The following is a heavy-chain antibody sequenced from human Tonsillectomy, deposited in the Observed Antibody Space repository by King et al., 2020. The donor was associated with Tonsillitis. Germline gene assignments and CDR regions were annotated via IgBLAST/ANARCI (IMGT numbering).Heavy chain of an antibody. V-gene: IGHV1-2*02. CDR3: ARGLGYYGSGSYYTEYYFDY. CDR2: INPNSGDT. D-gene: IGHD3-10*01. Sequence: VQLVESGAEVKKPGASVKVSCKASGYTFTDYYMHWVRQAPGQGLEWMGWINPNSGDTDYAQKFQGRVTMTRDTSISTAYMELSRLRSDETAVYYCARGLGYYGSGSYYTEYYFDYWGQGTLVTVSS. J-gene: IGHJ4*02. CDR1: GYTFTDYY.